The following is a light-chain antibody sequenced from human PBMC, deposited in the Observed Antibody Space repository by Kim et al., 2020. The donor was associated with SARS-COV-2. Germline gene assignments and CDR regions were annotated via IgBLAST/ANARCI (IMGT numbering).Light chain of an antibody. CDR3: SSYTSSSTYV. V-gene: IGLV2-14*03. CDR2: DVT. Sequence: QSITISCTGTSSDIGVYNYVSWYQHHPGKAPRLIISDVTKRPSGISDRFSGSKSGNTASLTISGLQAEDEADYYCSSYTSSSTYVFGTGTKVTVL. J-gene: IGLJ1*01. CDR1: SSDIGVYNY.